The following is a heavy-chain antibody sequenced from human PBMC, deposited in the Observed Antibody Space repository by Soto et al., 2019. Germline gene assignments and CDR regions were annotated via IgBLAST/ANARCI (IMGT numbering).Heavy chain of an antibody. D-gene: IGHD3-10*01. V-gene: IGHV4-31*03. CDR2: IYYSGST. J-gene: IGHJ5*02. CDR3: ARVPLLQDYYGSGMFDP. Sequence: PSETLSLTCTVSGGSISSGGYYWSWIRQHPGKGLEWIGYIYYSGSTYYNPSLKSRVTISVDTSKNQFSLKLSSVTAADTAVYYCARVPLLQDYYGSGMFDPWGQGTLVTVSS. CDR1: GGSISSGGYY.